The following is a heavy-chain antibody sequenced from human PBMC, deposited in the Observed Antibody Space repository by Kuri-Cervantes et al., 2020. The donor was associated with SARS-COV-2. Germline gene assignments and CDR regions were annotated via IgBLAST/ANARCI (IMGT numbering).Heavy chain of an antibody. CDR2: LYYSGNT. J-gene: IGHJ5*02. CDR3: ARDSSGWDEAGGWFDP. CDR1: GGSISSNY. V-gene: IGHV4-59*12. D-gene: IGHD6-19*01. Sequence: SETLSLTCTVSGGSISSNYWSWIRQPPGKGLEWIGYLYYSGNTNYNPSLKSRVTISVDTSKNQFSLKLSSVTAADTAVYYCARDSSGWDEAGGWFDPWGQGTLVTVSS.